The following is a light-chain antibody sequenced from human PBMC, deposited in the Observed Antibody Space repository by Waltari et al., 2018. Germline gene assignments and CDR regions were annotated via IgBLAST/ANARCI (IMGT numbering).Light chain of an antibody. CDR3: QQYYDAPRT. Sequence: DIVMTQSPDSLAVSLGERATINCKSSQSVLYSSNNKNYLAWYRQKPGQPPKLLIYWDATRESGVPDRFSGRGSGTDFTLTIGSLQAEDVAVYYCQQYYDAPRTFGQGTKVEIK. V-gene: IGKV4-1*01. CDR1: QSVLYSSNNKNY. J-gene: IGKJ1*01. CDR2: WDA.